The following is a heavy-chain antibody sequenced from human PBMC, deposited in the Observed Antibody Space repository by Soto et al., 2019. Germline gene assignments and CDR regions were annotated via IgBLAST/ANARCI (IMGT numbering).Heavy chain of an antibody. V-gene: IGHV3-23*01. CDR2: ISGSGDVT. J-gene: IGHJ6*02. CDR3: TKSRRSVLMVYGFGGMDV. CDR1: GFSVSDYA. D-gene: IGHD2-8*01. Sequence: GGSLRLSCAASGFSVSDYAMSWVRQAPGKGLEWVSSISGSGDVTYYGDSVKGRFTLSRDTSQKTLYLQMNNLRGEDTAVYFCTKSRRSVLMVYGFGGMDVSGRGTPDTV.